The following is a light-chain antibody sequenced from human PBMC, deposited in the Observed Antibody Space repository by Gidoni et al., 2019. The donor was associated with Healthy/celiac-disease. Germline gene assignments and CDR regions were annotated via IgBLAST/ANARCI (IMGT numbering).Light chain of an antibody. Sequence: AIQMTQSPSSQSASVGDRVTITCRASQGIRNDLGWYQQKPGKAPKLLTYAASSLQSGVPSRFSGSGSGTDFTLTISSLQPEDFATYYCLQDYNYPLTFGPGTKVDIK. J-gene: IGKJ3*01. CDR1: QGIRND. CDR2: AAS. V-gene: IGKV1-6*01. CDR3: LQDYNYPLT.